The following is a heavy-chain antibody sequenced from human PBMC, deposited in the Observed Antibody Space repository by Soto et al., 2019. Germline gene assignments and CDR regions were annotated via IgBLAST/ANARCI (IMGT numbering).Heavy chain of an antibody. CDR2: IISSRTSM. CDR3: ARQFESARSYYYGMDV. Sequence: WGTLRRPCSASGCTLSSNSGNCVRHTPTKGLERLASIISSRTSMYYADSVKGRVTISRDTAKNSLYLPMNSLRAEDTAVSYCARQFESARSYYYGMDVWGQGTTVTVSS. J-gene: IGHJ6*02. V-gene: IGHV3-21*01. CDR1: GCTLSSNS.